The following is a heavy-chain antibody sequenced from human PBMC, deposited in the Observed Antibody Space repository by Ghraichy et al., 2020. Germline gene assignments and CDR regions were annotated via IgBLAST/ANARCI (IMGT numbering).Heavy chain of an antibody. D-gene: IGHD4-23*01. CDR3: ARGGKGGLDWLDP. V-gene: IGHV1-2*06. CDR1: GYTFSDYY. CDR2: INPNGGGT. J-gene: IGHJ5*02. Sequence: ASVKGSCKASGYTFSDYYVHWVRQAPGQGLKWMGRINPNGGGTNYAQKFQGKVIMTRDRSINTAYIELTSLRFNDTAVYYCARGGKGGLDWLDPWGQGTLVTVSS.